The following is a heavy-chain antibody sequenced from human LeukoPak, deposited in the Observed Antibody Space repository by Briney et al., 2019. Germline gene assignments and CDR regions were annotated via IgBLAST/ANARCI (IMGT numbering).Heavy chain of an antibody. Sequence: SETLSLTCAVSAVSFNDYYWSWVRQTPGKGLEWIGEINHSGYTNDSPSLKSRVTLSIDTSRKQFSLNLRSVTVADTGIYYCTRMTAGHDYWGQGTLVTVSS. CDR2: INHSGYT. V-gene: IGHV4-34*01. CDR1: AVSFNDYY. CDR3: TRMTAGHDY. D-gene: IGHD2-21*02. J-gene: IGHJ4*02.